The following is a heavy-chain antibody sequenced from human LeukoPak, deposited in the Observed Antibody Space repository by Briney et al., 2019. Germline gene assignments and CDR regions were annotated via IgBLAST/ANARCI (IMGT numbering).Heavy chain of an antibody. CDR3: AKDHDY. CDR2: ISESGDAT. V-gene: IGHV3-23*01. CDR1: GSTFSSCA. J-gene: IGHJ4*02. Sequence: GGSLRLSCAASGSTFSSCAMSWVRQAPGKGLEWVSAISESGDATYYADSVRGRFTISRDNSKNTLYLQMNRLRVDDTAIYYCAKDHDYWGQGTLVTVSS.